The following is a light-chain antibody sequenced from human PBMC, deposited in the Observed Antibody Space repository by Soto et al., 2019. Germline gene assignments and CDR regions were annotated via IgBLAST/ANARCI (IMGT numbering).Light chain of an antibody. CDR2: AAS. J-gene: IGKJ1*01. Sequence: DIQMTHSPSSLSASIGDRVTITCRASQRITNRLNWYQHRPGKAPRLLIYAASSLESGVPSRFSGSASGTDFTLTISSLQPEDFATYYCQQGYTTPLTFGQGTKVDIK. CDR3: QQGYTTPLT. CDR1: QRITNR. V-gene: IGKV1-39*01.